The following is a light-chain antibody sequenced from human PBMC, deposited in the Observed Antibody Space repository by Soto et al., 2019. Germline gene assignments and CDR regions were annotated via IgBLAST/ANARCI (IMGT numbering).Light chain of an antibody. V-gene: IGKV2-28*01. Sequence: DIVMTQSPLSLPVTPGEPASISCRSSQSLLHSNGYNYLDWYLQKPGQSPQLLIYLGSNRASGVPDRFSGSGSGTDFTLKISRVEAEYVGVYYCMQALQTPFFGPGTKVDIK. CDR2: LGS. CDR1: QSLLHSNGYNY. J-gene: IGKJ3*01. CDR3: MQALQTPF.